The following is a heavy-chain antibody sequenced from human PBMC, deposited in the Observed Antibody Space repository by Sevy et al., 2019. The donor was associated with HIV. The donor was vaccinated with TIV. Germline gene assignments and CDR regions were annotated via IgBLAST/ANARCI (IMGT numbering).Heavy chain of an antibody. CDR3: ARDRVVVVAARYYYGMDV. J-gene: IGHJ6*02. V-gene: IGHV3-11*04. CDR1: GFTLSDYC. D-gene: IGHD2-15*01. Sequence: GGSLRLSCAASGFTLSDYCMSWIRQAPGKGLEWVSCISGSGSDIYYADSVKGRFSVSRDNAKNSLYLQMNSLRAEDTAVYYCARDRVVVVAARYYYGMDVWGQGTTVTV. CDR2: ISGSGSDI.